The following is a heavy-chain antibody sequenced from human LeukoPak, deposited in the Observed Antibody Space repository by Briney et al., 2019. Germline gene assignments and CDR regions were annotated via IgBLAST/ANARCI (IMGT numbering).Heavy chain of an antibody. CDR3: ARTIILHYDSSGYYSD. CDR1: GFTFSSFS. D-gene: IGHD3-22*01. J-gene: IGHJ4*02. V-gene: IGHV3-53*01. CDR2: IYSGGST. Sequence: GGSLRLSCAASGFTFSSFSMIWVRQAPGKGLEWVSVIYSGGSTYYADSVKGRFTISRDNSKNTLYLQMNSLRAEDTAVYYCARTIILHYDSSGYYSDWGQGTLVTVSS.